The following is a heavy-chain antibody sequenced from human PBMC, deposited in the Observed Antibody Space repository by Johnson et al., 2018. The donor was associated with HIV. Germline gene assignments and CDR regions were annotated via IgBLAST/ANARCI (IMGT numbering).Heavy chain of an antibody. CDR1: GFSFSNYA. J-gene: IGHJ3*02. CDR2: ISGSGENT. Sequence: VQLVESGGGVVQPGRSLRLSCEASGFSFSNYAMSWVRQAPGKGLEWVSGISGSGENTHYAESVKGRFTISRDNSKNTLYLQMISLRAEDMAVYYCVKVGLVGVKEGVGGFDIWGPGTLVTVSS. V-gene: IGHV3-23*04. D-gene: IGHD1-26*01. CDR3: VKVGLVGVKEGVGGFDI.